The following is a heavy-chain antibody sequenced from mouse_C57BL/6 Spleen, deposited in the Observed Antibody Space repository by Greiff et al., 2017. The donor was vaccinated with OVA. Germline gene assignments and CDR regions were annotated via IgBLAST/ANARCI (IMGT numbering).Heavy chain of an antibody. CDR1: GYTFTDYE. CDR2: IDPETGGT. CDR3: TKRLAMDY. Sequence: QVQLQQSGAELVRPGASVTLSCKASGYTFTDYEMHWGKQTPVHGLEWIGAIDPETGGTAYNQKFKGKAILTADKSSSTAYMELRSLTSEDSAVYYCTKRLAMDYWGQGTSVTVSS. V-gene: IGHV1-15*01. J-gene: IGHJ4*01. D-gene: IGHD2-12*01.